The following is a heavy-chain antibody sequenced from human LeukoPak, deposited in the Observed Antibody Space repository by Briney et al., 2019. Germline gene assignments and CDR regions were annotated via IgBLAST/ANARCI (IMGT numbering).Heavy chain of an antibody. V-gene: IGHV4-59*01. CDR3: ARDAHDYGLYYFDY. CDR2: IYYSGST. J-gene: IGHJ4*02. CDR1: GGSISSYY. Sequence: SETLSLTCTVSGGSISSYYWSWIRQPPGKGLEWIGYIYYSGSTNYNPSLKSRVTISVDTSKNQFSLKLSSVTAADTAVYYCARDAHDYGLYYFDYWGQGTLVTVSS. D-gene: IGHD4-17*01.